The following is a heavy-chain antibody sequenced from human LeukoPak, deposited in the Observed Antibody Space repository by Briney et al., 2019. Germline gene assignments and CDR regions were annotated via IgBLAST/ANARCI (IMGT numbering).Heavy chain of an antibody. V-gene: IGHV1-2*02. CDR1: GYTFTAYA. CDR3: ARDRYGDGFAHFDY. Sequence: SSVTVSCKSSGYTFTAYALHWVRQAPGQGLEWMGWITPSDGANCAQKFQGRVTMTRDTSMSTAYMDLNRLTSDDTAVYFCARDRYGDGFAHFDYWGQGTLVTVSS. CDR2: ITPSDGA. D-gene: IGHD5-24*01. J-gene: IGHJ4*02.